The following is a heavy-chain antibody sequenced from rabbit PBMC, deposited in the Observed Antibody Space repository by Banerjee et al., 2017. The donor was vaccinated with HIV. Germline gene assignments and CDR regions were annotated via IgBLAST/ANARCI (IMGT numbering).Heavy chain of an antibody. CDR1: GIDFSSSYY. J-gene: IGHJ4*01. CDR3: AGADAGDNGYAWGYNL. Sequence: QQQLEESGGGLVTPGGTLTLTCKASGIDFSSSYYMCWVRQAPGKGLELIACIYTSGGSTDYASWVNGRFTISLDNAQNTLFLQMTSLTAADTATYFCAGADAGDNGYAWGYNLWGPGTLVTVS. D-gene: IGHD6-1*01. CDR2: IYTSGGST. V-gene: IGHV1S43*01.